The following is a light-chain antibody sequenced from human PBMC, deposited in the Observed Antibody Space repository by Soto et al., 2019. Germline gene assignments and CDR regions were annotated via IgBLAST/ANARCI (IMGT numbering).Light chain of an antibody. CDR2: EVS. Sequence: QSALTQPPSASGSPGQSVTISCTGTSSDVGGFNYVSWYQQHPGKAPKLMIYEVSERPSGVPDRFSGSRSGNTASLTVSGLQAEDEADCYCSSYAGSNNVVFGGGTKLTVL. CDR3: SSYAGSNNVV. V-gene: IGLV2-8*01. CDR1: SSDVGGFNY. J-gene: IGLJ2*01.